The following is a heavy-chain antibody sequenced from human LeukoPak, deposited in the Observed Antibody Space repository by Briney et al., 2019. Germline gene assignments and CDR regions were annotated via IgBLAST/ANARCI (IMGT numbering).Heavy chain of an antibody. Sequence: ASVKVSCKASGYTFTSYYIHWVRQAPGQGLEWMGIINPSGGSTSYAQKFQGRVTMTRDTSTSTVYMELSSLRSEDTAVYYCARRSPAYCGGDCHLDYWGQGTLVTVSS. CDR1: GYTFTSYY. CDR2: INPSGGST. CDR3: ARRSPAYCGGDCHLDY. D-gene: IGHD2-21*02. V-gene: IGHV1-46*01. J-gene: IGHJ4*02.